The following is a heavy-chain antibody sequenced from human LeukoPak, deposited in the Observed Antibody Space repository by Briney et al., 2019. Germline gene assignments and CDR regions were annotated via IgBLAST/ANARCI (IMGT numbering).Heavy chain of an antibody. J-gene: IGHJ4*02. D-gene: IGHD3-10*01. Sequence: GGSLRLSCAASGFTFDNYGMSWVRQAPGKGLEWVSGINWNGGRTGYADSVKGRFTIPRDNAKNSLYLQMNSLRAEDTALYYCARGYGSGSYLYWGQGTLVSVSS. CDR2: INWNGGRT. CDR1: GFTFDNYG. CDR3: ARGYGSGSYLY. V-gene: IGHV3-20*04.